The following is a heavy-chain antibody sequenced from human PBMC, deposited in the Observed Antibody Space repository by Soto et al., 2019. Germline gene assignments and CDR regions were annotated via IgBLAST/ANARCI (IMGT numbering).Heavy chain of an antibody. CDR3: VKVLARGVGVPRFYFDS. Sequence: LRLSCAASGFTFSNSWMHWVRQVSGKGLEWVSRINADGTSTSYADSVKGRFTISRDNAKNTLYLHVNSLRAEDTAVYYCVKVLARGVGVPRFYFDSWGQGALVTVSS. J-gene: IGHJ4*02. D-gene: IGHD2-2*01. V-gene: IGHV3-74*01. CDR1: GFTFSNSW. CDR2: INADGTST.